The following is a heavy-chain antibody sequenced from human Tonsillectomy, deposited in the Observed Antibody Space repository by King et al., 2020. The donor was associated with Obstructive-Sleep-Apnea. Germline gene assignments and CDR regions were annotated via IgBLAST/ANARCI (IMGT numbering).Heavy chain of an antibody. CDR1: GFTFSHYD. V-gene: IGHV3-13*01. J-gene: IGHJ4*02. CDR2: TGTRCDT. CDR3: ARGRRYESTGPTGDS. Sequence: VQLVESGGGLVQPGGSLRLSIAASGFTFSHYDMHWVRQATGKGLEWGSGTGTRCDTYYPDSVKGRFTISRENAKNSVYLQLNSLRDGDTAVYYCARGRRYESTGPTGDSWGQGTLVTVSS. D-gene: IGHD3-22*01.